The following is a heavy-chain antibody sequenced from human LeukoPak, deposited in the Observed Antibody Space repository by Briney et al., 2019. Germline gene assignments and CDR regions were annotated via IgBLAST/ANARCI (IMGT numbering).Heavy chain of an antibody. CDR1: GFTFSSYS. J-gene: IGHJ6*02. Sequence: SGGSLRLSCAASGFTFSSYSMNWVRQAPGKGLEWVSYISSSSSTIYYADSVKGRFTISRDNAKNSLYLQMNSLRAEDTAVYYCARSRYTRGPIYYYHGMDVWGQGTTVTVSS. V-gene: IGHV3-48*01. CDR2: ISSSSSTI. D-gene: IGHD2-2*02. CDR3: ARSRYTRGPIYYYHGMDV.